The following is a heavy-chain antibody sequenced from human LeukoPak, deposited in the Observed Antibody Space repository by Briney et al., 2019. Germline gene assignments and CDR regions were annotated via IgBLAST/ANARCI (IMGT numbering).Heavy chain of an antibody. CDR3: ARTSGYYYDSSGYFDY. J-gene: IGHJ4*02. CDR2: IYYSGST. V-gene: IGHV4-59*01. Sequence: PSETLSLTCTVSGGSISSYYWSWIRQPPGKGLEWIGYIYYSGSTNYNPSLKSRVTISVDTSKNQFSLKLSSVTAADTAVYYCARTSGYYYDSSGYFDYWGQGTLVTVSS. CDR1: GGSISSYY. D-gene: IGHD3-22*01.